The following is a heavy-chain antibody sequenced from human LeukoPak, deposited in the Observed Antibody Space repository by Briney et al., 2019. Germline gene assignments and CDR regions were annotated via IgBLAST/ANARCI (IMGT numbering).Heavy chain of an antibody. D-gene: IGHD2-2*01. CDR1: GFTFSSYG. Sequence: GRSLRLSCAASGFTFSSYGMHWVRQAPGKGLEWVAVISYDGSNKYYADSVKGRFTISRDNSKNTLYLQMNSLRAEDTAVCYCNTYHFDYWGQGTLVTVSS. CDR2: ISYDGSNK. CDR3: NTYHFDY. J-gene: IGHJ4*02. V-gene: IGHV3-30*03.